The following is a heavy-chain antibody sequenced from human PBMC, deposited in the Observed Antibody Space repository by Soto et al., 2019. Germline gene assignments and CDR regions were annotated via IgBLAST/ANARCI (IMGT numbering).Heavy chain of an antibody. CDR3: ASDFMVRGVQFDY. J-gene: IGHJ4*02. D-gene: IGHD3-10*01. CDR2: IYYSGST. V-gene: IGHV4-39*01. CDR1: GGSISNGRYY. Sequence: QLQLQESGPGLVKPSETLSLICTVSGGSISNGRYYWDWIRQPPGKGLEWIGSIYYSGSTYYNPSLKSRVAISVDTSRNQFSLELRSVTAADTAVYYCASDFMVRGVQFDYWGQGTLVTVST.